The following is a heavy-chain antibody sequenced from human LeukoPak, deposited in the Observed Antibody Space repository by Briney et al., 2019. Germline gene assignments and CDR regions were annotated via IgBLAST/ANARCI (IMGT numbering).Heavy chain of an antibody. CDR3: AKESVQAAPLYGVDG. Sequence: GGSLRLSCAASGFTFSSYEMNWVRQAPGKGLEWVSYISSSGSTIYYADSVKGRFTISRDNAKNSLYLQMNSPRVEDTALYYCAKESVQAAPLYGVDGWGQGTQVTVSS. D-gene: IGHD2-2*01. CDR2: ISSSGSTI. CDR1: GFTFSSYE. J-gene: IGHJ4*02. V-gene: IGHV3-48*03.